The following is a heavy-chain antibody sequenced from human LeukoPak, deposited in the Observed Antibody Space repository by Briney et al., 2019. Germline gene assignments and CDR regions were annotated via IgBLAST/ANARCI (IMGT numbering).Heavy chain of an antibody. CDR1: GFMSSNYW. CDR2: IKQDGSEK. CDR3: AREGDTYYYVAY. V-gene: IGHV3-7*01. J-gene: IGHJ4*02. D-gene: IGHD2-21*02. Sequence: GGCLRLSCAGSGFMSSNYWMTWVRQAPGKGLEWVANIKQDGSEKYYVDSVKGRFTISRDNAKNSLYLQMNSLRAEDTAVYYCAREGDTYYYVAYWGQGTLVTVSS.